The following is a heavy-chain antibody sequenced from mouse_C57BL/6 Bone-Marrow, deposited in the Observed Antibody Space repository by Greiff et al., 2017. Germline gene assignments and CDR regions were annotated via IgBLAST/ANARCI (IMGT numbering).Heavy chain of an antibody. D-gene: IGHD1-1*01. V-gene: IGHV1-55*01. CDR3: ATNYYGSSSPRYFDV. CDR1: GYTFTSYW. CDR2: IYPGSGST. J-gene: IGHJ1*03. Sequence: VQLQQPGAELVKPGASVKMSCKASGYTFTSYWITWVKQRPGQGLEWIGDIYPGSGSTNYNEKFKSKAILTVDTSSSPAYMQLSSLTSEDAAVYYCATNYYGSSSPRYFDVWGTGTTVTVSS.